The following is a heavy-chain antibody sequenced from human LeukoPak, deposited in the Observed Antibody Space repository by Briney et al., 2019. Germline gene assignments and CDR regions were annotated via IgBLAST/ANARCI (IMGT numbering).Heavy chain of an antibody. CDR2: IYYSGST. J-gene: IGHJ3*02. V-gene: IGHV4-39*07. CDR1: GGSISSSSYY. Sequence: SETLSLTCTVSGGSISSSSYYWGRIRQPPGKGLEWIGSIYYSGSTYYNPSLKSRVTISVDTSKSQFSLKLSSVTAADTAVYYCAREVLRGYYDSSGYSTDAFDIWGQGTMVTVSS. D-gene: IGHD3-22*01. CDR3: AREVLRGYYDSSGYSTDAFDI.